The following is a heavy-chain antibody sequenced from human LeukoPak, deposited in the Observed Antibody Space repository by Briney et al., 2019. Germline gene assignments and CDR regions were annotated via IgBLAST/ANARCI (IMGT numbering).Heavy chain of an antibody. CDR1: GGSLSSGGYF. CDR2: ISHSGTS. V-gene: IGHV4-31*11. CDR3: ARERRDGHNYSDF. Sequence: SETLSLTCAVSGGSLSSGGYFWGWIRRYPGKGLEWIGCISHSGTSYYNPSLKSRVTISVDTSRNQFSLELSSVTAADTAVYFCARERRDGHNYSDFWGQGALVTVSS. J-gene: IGHJ4*02. D-gene: IGHD5-24*01.